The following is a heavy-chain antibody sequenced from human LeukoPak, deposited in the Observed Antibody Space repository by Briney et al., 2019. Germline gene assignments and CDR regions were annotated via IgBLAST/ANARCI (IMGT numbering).Heavy chain of an antibody. V-gene: IGHV3-74*01. CDR1: GFTFSSYW. J-gene: IGHJ4*02. Sequence: PGGSLRLSCAGSGFTFSSYWMHWVRQAPGKGLVWVSRISTDASSTTYADSVKGRFTISRDNAKTSLYLQMNSLRAEDTAVYYCARHLSGITGYTYGRGIDYWGQGTLVTVSS. CDR3: ARHLSGITGYTYGRGIDY. D-gene: IGHD5-18*01. CDR2: ISTDASST.